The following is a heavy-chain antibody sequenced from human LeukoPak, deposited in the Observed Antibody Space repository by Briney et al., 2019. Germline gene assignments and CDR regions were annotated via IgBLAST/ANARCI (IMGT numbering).Heavy chain of an antibody. J-gene: IGHJ3*02. CDR3: AKDPIVFNSGDYYLGAFNI. CDR2: ISGGGGKT. D-gene: IGHD2-21*02. Sequence: GGSLRLSCEASGFTFSSCALSWVRQAPGKGLEWVSAISGGGGKTWYADSVKGRFTISRDNSKNTLYLQMNSLRADDTALYYCAKDPIVFNSGDYYLGAFNIWGQGAMVTVSS. CDR1: GFTFSSCA. V-gene: IGHV3-23*01.